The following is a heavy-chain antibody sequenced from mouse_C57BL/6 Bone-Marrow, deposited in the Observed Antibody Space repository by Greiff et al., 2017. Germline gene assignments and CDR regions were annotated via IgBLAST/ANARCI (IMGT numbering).Heavy chain of an antibody. CDR2: IDPSDSYT. Sequence: QVQLQQPGAELVMPGASVKLSCKASGYTFTSYWMHWVKQRPGQGLEWSGEIDPSDSYTNYNQKFKGKSTVTVDKSPSTAYMQLSSLTSEDSAVYYCARSGDGYPYAMDYWGQGTSVTVSS. D-gene: IGHD2-3*01. J-gene: IGHJ4*01. V-gene: IGHV1-69*01. CDR3: ARSGDGYPYAMDY. CDR1: GYTFTSYW.